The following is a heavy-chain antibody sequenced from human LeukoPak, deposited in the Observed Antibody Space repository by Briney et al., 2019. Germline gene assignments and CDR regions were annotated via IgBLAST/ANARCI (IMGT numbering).Heavy chain of an antibody. V-gene: IGHV3-7*01. Sequence: PGGSLRLSCAAPEFTFSSHWMSWVRQAPGKGLEWVANIKEDGSEKYYVDSVKGRFTISRDNAKNSLYLQMNSLRAEDTAVYYCCRRWLNYYYYGMDVWGQGTTVTVSS. CDR3: CRRWLNYYYYGMDV. J-gene: IGHJ6*02. CDR1: EFTFSSHW. D-gene: IGHD5-18*01. CDR2: IKEDGSEK.